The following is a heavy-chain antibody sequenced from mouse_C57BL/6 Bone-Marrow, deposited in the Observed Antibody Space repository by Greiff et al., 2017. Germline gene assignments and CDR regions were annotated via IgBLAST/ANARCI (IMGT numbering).Heavy chain of an antibody. Sequence: QVHVKQSGPELVKPGASVKLSCTASGYTFTSYDINWVKQRPGQGLEWIGWIYPRDGSTKYNEKFKGKATLTVDTSSSTADMGLHSLTSEDSAVYFCARDTMVTTGYYFDYWGQGTTLTVSS. J-gene: IGHJ2*01. CDR1: GYTFTSYD. CDR3: ARDTMVTTGYYFDY. D-gene: IGHD2-2*01. V-gene: IGHV1-85*01. CDR2: IYPRDGST.